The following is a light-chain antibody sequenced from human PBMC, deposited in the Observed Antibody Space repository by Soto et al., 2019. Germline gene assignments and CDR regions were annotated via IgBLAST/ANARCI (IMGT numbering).Light chain of an antibody. Sequence: QSVLTQPPSASGSPGQSVTISCTGTSSDVGGYNYVSWYQQEPGKAPKLMIYEVSKRPSGVPARFSGSKSGNTASLTVSGLQAEDEADYYCSSHACSNNLVFGGGTKLTVL. CDR2: EVS. CDR1: SSDVGGYNY. J-gene: IGLJ1*01. V-gene: IGLV2-8*01. CDR3: SSHACSNNLV.